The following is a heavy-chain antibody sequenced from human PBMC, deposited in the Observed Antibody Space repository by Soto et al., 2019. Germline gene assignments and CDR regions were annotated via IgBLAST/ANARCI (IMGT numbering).Heavy chain of an antibody. CDR1: GYTFTSYY. D-gene: IGHD6-13*01. V-gene: IGHV1-46*01. CDR3: ARDFSAAGTRHYYYSGMDV. CDR2: INPSGGST. J-gene: IGHJ6*02. Sequence: QVQLVQSGAEVKKPGASVKVSCKASGYTFTSYYMHWVRQAPGQGLEWMGIINPSGGSTSYAQKFQGRVTMTRDTSTSTVYMELSSLRSEDTAVYYCARDFSAAGTRHYYYSGMDVWGQGTTVTVSS.